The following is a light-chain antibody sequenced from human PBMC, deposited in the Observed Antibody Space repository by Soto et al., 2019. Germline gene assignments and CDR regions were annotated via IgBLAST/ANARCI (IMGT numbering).Light chain of an antibody. CDR2: AAS. CDR1: QRISSS. CDR3: YQRYDWLPA. Sequence: EIVLTQSPATLSLSPGERATISCRASQRISSSLGWYQQKPGQAPRLLIYAASNRATGIPARFSGSGSGTDCALTIGSLEPKDLAIYYCYQRYDWLPAFGQGNKVEIK. V-gene: IGKV3-11*01. J-gene: IGKJ1*01.